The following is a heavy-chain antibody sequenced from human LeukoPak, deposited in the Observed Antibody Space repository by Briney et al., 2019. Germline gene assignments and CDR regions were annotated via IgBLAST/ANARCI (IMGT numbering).Heavy chain of an antibody. CDR1: GFTFSSYE. CDR2: ISSSGSSI. CDR3: AHPPVVAATPFDY. Sequence: GGSLRLPCAASGFTFSSYEMNWVRQAPGGGLEWVLYISSSGSSIHYADSVKGRFTISRDNAKNSLYLQMNSLRAEDTAVYYCAHPPVVAATPFDYWGQGTLVTVSS. V-gene: IGHV3-48*03. J-gene: IGHJ4*02. D-gene: IGHD2-15*01.